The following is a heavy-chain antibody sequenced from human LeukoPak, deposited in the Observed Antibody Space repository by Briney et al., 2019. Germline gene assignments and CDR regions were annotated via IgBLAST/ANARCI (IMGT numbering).Heavy chain of an antibody. D-gene: IGHD1-1*01. CDR3: ARVGGWNDFDY. Sequence: PGGSLRLSCEASGLTFSSYDMNWVRQAPGKGLEWVSYISSSGNLIHYADSVKGRFTFSRDNARNSLYLQMNSLRADDTAIYYCARVGGWNDFDYWGQGTLVTVSS. CDR2: ISSSGNLI. V-gene: IGHV3-48*03. CDR1: GLTFSSYD. J-gene: IGHJ4*02.